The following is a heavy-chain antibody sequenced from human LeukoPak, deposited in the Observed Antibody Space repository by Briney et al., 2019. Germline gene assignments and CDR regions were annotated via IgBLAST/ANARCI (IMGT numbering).Heavy chain of an antibody. Sequence: SETLSLTSTVSGGSISSYYWSWIRQPAGKGLEWIGRIYTSGSTNYNPSLKSRVTMSVDTSKNQFSLKLSSVTAADTAVYYCAREIVVVGSSGMGYYFDYWGQGTLVTVSS. J-gene: IGHJ4*02. V-gene: IGHV4-4*07. D-gene: IGHD2-2*01. CDR3: AREIVVVGSSGMGYYFDY. CDR1: GGSISSYY. CDR2: IYTSGST.